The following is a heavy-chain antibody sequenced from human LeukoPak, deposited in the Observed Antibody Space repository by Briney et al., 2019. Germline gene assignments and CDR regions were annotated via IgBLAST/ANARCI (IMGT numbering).Heavy chain of an antibody. D-gene: IGHD2-15*01. CDR3: ARRGSRYRWYFDL. CDR2: INHSGST. V-gene: IGHV4-34*01. CDR1: GGSFSGYY. Sequence: SETLSLTCAVYGGSFSGYYWSWIRQPPGKGLEWIGEINHSGSTNYNPSLKSRVTISVDTSKNQFSLKLSSVTAADTAVYYCARRGSRYRWYFDLWGRGTLVTVSS. J-gene: IGHJ2*01.